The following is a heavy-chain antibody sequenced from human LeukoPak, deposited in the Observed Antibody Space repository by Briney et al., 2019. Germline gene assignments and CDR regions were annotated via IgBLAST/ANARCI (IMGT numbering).Heavy chain of an antibody. CDR2: ISSSNYI. V-gene: IGHV3-21*01. CDR1: GFTFSSYS. J-gene: IGHJ4*02. D-gene: IGHD1-26*01. Sequence: GGSLRLSCAASGFTFSSYSMNWVRQAPGKGLEGVSSISSSNYIYYADSVKGRFTISRDNAKNSLYLQMNSLRAEDTAVYYCARDRSFYSGSYWTAFDYWGQGTLVTVSS. CDR3: ARDRSFYSGSYWTAFDY.